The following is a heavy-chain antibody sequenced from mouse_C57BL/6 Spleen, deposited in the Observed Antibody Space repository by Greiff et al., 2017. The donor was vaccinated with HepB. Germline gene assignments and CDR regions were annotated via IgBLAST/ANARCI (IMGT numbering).Heavy chain of an antibody. J-gene: IGHJ4*01. V-gene: IGHV1-15*01. CDR3: TSDYGSSPYYAMDY. CDR1: GYTFTDYE. D-gene: IGHD1-1*01. Sequence: VKLMESGAELVRPGASVTLSCKASGYTFTDYEMHWVKQTPVHGLEWIGAIDPETGGTAYNQKFKGKAILTADKSSSTAYMELRSLTSEDSAVYYCTSDYGSSPYYAMDYWGQGPSVTVSS. CDR2: IDPETGGT.